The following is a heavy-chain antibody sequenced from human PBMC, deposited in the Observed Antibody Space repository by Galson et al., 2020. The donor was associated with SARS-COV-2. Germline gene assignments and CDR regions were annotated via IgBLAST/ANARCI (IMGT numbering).Heavy chain of an antibody. V-gene: IGHV3-30*01. CDR3: ARPNSGSYYGAFDY. J-gene: IGHJ4*02. Sequence: PCAASGFTFSSYAMHWVRQAPGKGLEWVAVISYDGSNKYYADSVKGRFTISRDNSKNTLYLQMNSLRAEDTAVYYCARPNSGSYYGAFDYWGQGTLVTVSS. CDR1: GFTFSSYA. CDR2: ISYDGSNK. D-gene: IGHD1-26*01.